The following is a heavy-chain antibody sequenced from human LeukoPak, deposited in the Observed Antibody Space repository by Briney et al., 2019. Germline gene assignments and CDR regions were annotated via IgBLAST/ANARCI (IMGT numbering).Heavy chain of an antibody. CDR1: GGTFSSYA. D-gene: IGHD6-13*01. Sequence: ASVKVSCKASGGTFSSYAISWVRQAPGQGLEWMGGSIPIFGTANYAQKFQGRVTITADEPTSTAYMELSSLRSEDTAVYYCASLYSSSPNLRYYYYGTDVWGQGTTVTVSS. CDR2: SIPIFGTA. V-gene: IGHV1-69*13. CDR3: ASLYSSSPNLRYYYYGTDV. J-gene: IGHJ6*02.